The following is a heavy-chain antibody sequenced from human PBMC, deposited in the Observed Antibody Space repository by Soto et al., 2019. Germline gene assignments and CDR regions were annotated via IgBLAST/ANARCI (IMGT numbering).Heavy chain of an antibody. D-gene: IGHD3-3*01. CDR3: ARGPYYDFWSGHSNWFDP. CDR1: GYTFTSYD. CDR2: MNPNSGNT. V-gene: IGHV1-8*01. Sequence: ASVKVSCKASGYTFTSYDINWVRQATGQGLEWMGWMNPNSGNTGYAQKFQGRVTMTRNTSISTAYMELSSLRSEDTAVYYCARGPYYDFWSGHSNWFDPWGQGTLVTVSS. J-gene: IGHJ5*02.